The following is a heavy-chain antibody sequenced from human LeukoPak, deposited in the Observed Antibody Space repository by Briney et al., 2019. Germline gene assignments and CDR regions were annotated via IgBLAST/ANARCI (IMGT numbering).Heavy chain of an antibody. CDR3: ATTTMVRGVTSWDDY. CDR1: GFIFSSYG. CDR2: IRYDGSNK. J-gene: IGHJ4*02. Sequence: PGGSLRLSCAASGFIFSSYGMHWVRQAPGKGLEWVAFIRYDGSNKYYADSVKGRFTISRDNSKNTLYLQMNSLRAEDTAVYYCATTTMVRGVTSWDDYWGQGTLVTVSS. D-gene: IGHD3-10*01. V-gene: IGHV3-30*02.